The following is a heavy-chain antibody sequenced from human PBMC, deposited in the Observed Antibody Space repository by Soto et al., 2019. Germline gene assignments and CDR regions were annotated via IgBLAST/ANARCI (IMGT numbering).Heavy chain of an antibody. J-gene: IGHJ4*02. V-gene: IGHV5-51*01. Sequence: GESLKISCKGSGYSFTSYWIGWVRQMPGKGLEWMGIIYPGDSDTRYSPSFQGQVTISADKSISTPYLQWSSLKSSDTAMYYCSRQGPHRNYYFDCLGQGTQGTVSS. D-gene: IGHD4-4*01. CDR1: GYSFTSYW. CDR2: IYPGDSDT. CDR3: SRQGPHRNYYFDC.